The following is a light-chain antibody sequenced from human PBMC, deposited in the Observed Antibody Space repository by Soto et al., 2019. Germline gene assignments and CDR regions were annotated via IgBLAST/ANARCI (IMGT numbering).Light chain of an antibody. CDR2: GTS. CDR3: QQYGTAPYT. CDR1: QSVDSRY. V-gene: IGKV3-20*01. Sequence: ETVVTQSPGTLSWSPGEGATLSCWASQSVDSRYLAWYQQKPGQAPRLLIHGTSNRASGIPDRFSGSGSGTDFTLTISRLEPEDFAVYYCQQYGTAPYTFGQGTTLEFK. J-gene: IGKJ2*01.